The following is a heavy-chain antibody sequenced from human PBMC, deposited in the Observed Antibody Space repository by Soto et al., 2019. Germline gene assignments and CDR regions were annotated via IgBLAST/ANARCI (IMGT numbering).Heavy chain of an antibody. D-gene: IGHD2-8*02. Sequence: ASVKVSCKASGYTFTGLYIHWVRLAPGQGLEWMGWINSNSGGTNYAEKFQGRVTMTRDTSISTAYMELSSLRSDDTAVYYCARDHGWWSFDYWGQGALVTVSS. V-gene: IGHV1-2*02. CDR2: INSNSGGT. CDR3: ARDHGWWSFDY. J-gene: IGHJ4*02. CDR1: GYTFTGLY.